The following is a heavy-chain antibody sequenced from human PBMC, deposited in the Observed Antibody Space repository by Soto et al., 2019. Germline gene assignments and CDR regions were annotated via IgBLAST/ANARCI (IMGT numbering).Heavy chain of an antibody. CDR1: GFTFSSYA. CDR2: ISHDGSNK. CDR3: GRRDTPMGNGMDA. V-gene: IGHV3-30-3*01. J-gene: IGHJ6*02. Sequence: QVQLVESGGGVVQPGRSLRLSCAASGFTFSSYAMHWVRQAPGKGLEWVAVISHDGSNKYYVDSVKGRFTISRDNSKNTLYLQMDNLRAEDTAVYYCGRRDTPMGNGMDAWGRGTTVTVSS. D-gene: IGHD5-18*01.